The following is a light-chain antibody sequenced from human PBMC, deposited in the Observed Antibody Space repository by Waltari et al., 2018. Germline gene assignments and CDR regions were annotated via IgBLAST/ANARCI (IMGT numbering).Light chain of an antibody. CDR2: GNT. CDR3: QSYDSSLSGFV. CDR1: SSNIGAGYD. V-gene: IGLV1-40*01. J-gene: IGLJ1*01. Sequence: QSVLTQPPSVSGAPGQRVTIPCTGSSSNIGAGYDVTWYQQFPGTAPKLLIYGNTNRPSGVPDRISGSKSGTSASLAITGLQADDEADYYCQSYDSSLSGFVFGTGTTVSVL.